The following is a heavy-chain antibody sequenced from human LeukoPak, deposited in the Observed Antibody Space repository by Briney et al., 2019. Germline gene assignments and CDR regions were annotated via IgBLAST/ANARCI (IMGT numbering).Heavy chain of an antibody. Sequence: SVKVSCNAAGATFSSRAFSWRWHRPGPGFGLMGIIVPLFGETNNAQTFQGRGRITADQSANTPYMELLSLTSADTAVDYCATTKRGSYFNGGTCSVFDNWGQGAQVTVSS. CDR1: GATFSSRA. J-gene: IGHJ4*02. V-gene: IGHV1-69*15. CDR2: IVPLFGET. CDR3: ATTKRGSYFNGGTCSVFDN. D-gene: IGHD2-15*01.